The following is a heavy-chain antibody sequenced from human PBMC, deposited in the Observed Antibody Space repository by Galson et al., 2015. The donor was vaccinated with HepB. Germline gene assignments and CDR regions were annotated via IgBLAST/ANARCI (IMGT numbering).Heavy chain of an antibody. CDR1: GFTFSSYA. D-gene: IGHD3-3*01. CDR3: ARSRVRFRTDYYYMDV. J-gene: IGHJ6*03. V-gene: IGHV3-30-3*01. CDR2: ISYDGSNK. Sequence: SLRLSCAASGFTFSSYAMHWVRQAPGKGLEWVAVISYDGSNKYYADSVKGRFTISRDNSKNTLYLQMNSLRAEDTAVYYCARSRVRFRTDYYYMDVWGKGTTVTVSS.